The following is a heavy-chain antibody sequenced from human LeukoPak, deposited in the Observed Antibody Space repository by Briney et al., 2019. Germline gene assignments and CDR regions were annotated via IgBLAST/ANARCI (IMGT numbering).Heavy chain of an antibody. J-gene: IGHJ6*02. D-gene: IGHD3-22*01. CDR1: GFTFSSYW. CDR3: ARAYYYDSSGYPYGMDV. Sequence: PGESPRLSCAASGFTFSSYWMSWVRQAPGKGLEWVANIKQDGSEKYYVDSVKGRFTTSRDNAKNSLYLQMNSLRAEDTAVYYCARAYYYDSSGYPYGMDVWGQGTTVTVSS. V-gene: IGHV3-7*01. CDR2: IKQDGSEK.